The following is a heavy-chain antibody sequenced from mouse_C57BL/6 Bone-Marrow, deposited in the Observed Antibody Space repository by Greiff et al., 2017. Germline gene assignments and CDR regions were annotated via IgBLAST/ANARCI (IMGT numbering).Heavy chain of an antibody. Sequence: EVQLQQSGAELVRPGASVKLSCTASGFNIKDDYMHWVKQRPEQGLEWIGWIDPENGDTEYASKVQGKATITADKSSNTSYLQLSSLTSEDTAVYYCTTRVFAYWGQGTLVTVSA. CDR2: IDPENGDT. J-gene: IGHJ3*01. CDR3: TTRVFAY. V-gene: IGHV14-4*01. CDR1: GFNIKDDY.